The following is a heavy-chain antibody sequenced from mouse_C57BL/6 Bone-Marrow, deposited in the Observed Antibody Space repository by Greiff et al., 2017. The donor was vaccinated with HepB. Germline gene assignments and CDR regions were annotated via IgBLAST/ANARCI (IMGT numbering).Heavy chain of an antibody. Sequence: VQLQQPGAELVKPGASVKLSCKASGYTFTSYWITWVKQRPGQGLEWIGDIYPGSGSTNYHEKFKSKATLTVDTSSSTAYMQLSSLTSEDSAVYYCARSLLWLRRGRDYWGQGTTLTVSS. CDR2: IYPGSGST. CDR1: GYTFTSYW. V-gene: IGHV1-55*01. D-gene: IGHD2-2*01. CDR3: ARSLLWLRRGRDY. J-gene: IGHJ2*01.